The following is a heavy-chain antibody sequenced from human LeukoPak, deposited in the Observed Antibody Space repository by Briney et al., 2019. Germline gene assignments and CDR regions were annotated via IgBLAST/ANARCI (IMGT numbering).Heavy chain of an antibody. CDR1: GFTFSNAW. V-gene: IGHV3-15*01. D-gene: IGHD3-9*01. CDR3: TTSSYYDILTGYNY. CDR2: IKSKTDGSTT. J-gene: IGHJ4*02. Sequence: PGGSLRLSCAASGFTFSNAWMSWVRQAPGKGLEWVGRIKSKTDGSTTDYAAPVKGRFTISRDDSKNTLYLQMNSLKTEDTAVYYCTTSSYYDILTGYNYWGQGTLVTVSS.